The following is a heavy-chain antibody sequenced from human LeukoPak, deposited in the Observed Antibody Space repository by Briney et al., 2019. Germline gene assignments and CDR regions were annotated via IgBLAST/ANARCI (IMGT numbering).Heavy chain of an antibody. CDR2: INHSGST. Sequence: SETLSLTCAGYGGSFSGYYWSWIRQPPGKGLEWIGEINHSGSTNYNPSLKSRGTISVDTSKNQFSLKLSSVTAADTAVYYCATAVAGHWGQGTLVTVSS. CDR3: ATAVAGH. D-gene: IGHD5-12*01. CDR1: GGSFSGYY. J-gene: IGHJ4*02. V-gene: IGHV4-34*01.